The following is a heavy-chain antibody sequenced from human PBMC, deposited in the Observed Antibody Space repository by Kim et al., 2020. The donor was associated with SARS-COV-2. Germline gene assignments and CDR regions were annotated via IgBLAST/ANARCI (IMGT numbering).Heavy chain of an antibody. CDR3: AKTATPGIAAAGARTVSGMDV. J-gene: IGHJ6*02. V-gene: IGHV3-23*01. CDR1: GFTFSSYA. D-gene: IGHD6-13*01. Sequence: GGSLRLSCAASGFTFSSYAMSWVRQAPGKGLEWVSAISGSGGSTYYADSVKGRFTISRDNSKNTLYLQMNSLRAEDTAVYYCAKTATPGIAAAGARTVSGMDVWGQGTTVTVSS. CDR2: ISGSGGST.